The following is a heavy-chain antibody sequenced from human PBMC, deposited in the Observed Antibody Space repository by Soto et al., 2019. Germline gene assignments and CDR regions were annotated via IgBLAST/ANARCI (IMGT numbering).Heavy chain of an antibody. D-gene: IGHD2-21*02. Sequence: EVQLLESGGGSVQPGGSLRLSCAASGFTFSSYGVVWVRQAPGEGPQWVAGINGSGVKIQYADSVRGRFTIARDNSKNMVYLQMNNLRAEDTAVYYCAKGGAYCYGDCTRAYWGQGTLVTVSS. CDR3: AKGGAYCYGDCTRAY. CDR1: GFTFSSYG. J-gene: IGHJ4*02. CDR2: INGSGVKI. V-gene: IGHV3-23*01.